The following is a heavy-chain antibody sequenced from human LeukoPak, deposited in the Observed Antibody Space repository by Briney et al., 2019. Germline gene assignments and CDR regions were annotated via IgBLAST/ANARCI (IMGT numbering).Heavy chain of an antibody. D-gene: IGHD2-15*01. V-gene: IGHV1-2*06. J-gene: IGHJ4*02. CDR1: GYTXTDHY. CDR3: ARGGALSGGSWYFDY. CDR2: IKPNSGAA. Sequence: TSVKVSCKASGYTXTDHYMHWVRQAPGQGLEWMGRIKPNSGAANYAQKFQGRVTMTRDASISTAYMELSRLTSDDTAVYYCARGGALSGGSWYFDYWGQGTLVTVSS.